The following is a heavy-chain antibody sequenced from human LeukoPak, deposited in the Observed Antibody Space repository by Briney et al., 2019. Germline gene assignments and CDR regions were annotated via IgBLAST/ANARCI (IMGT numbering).Heavy chain of an antibody. Sequence: PSQTLSLNCTVSGGSISSGGYYWSWIRQHPGKGLEWIGYIYYSGSTYYNPSLKSRVTISVDTSKNQFSLKLSSVTAADTAVYYCARATLGKDFSLYYFDSWGQGTPVTVSS. CDR1: GGSISSGGYY. CDR2: IYYSGST. CDR3: ARATLGKDFSLYYFDS. V-gene: IGHV4-31*03. J-gene: IGHJ4*02. D-gene: IGHD2-2*02.